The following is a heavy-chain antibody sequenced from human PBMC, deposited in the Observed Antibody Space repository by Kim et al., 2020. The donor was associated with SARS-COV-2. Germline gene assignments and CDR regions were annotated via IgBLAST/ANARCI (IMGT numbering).Heavy chain of an antibody. Sequence: SETLSLTCAVYNGSFSGYYWIWIRQPPGQGLEWIGDISHSGSTNYSPSLKGRVTISVDTSKNQFSLTLTSVTAADTAMYYCGARSWGTVTTQYCDYWGQGTLVTVSS. D-gene: IGHD1-1*01. CDR3: GARSWGTVTTQYCDY. CDR2: ISHSGST. CDR1: NGSFSGYY. J-gene: IGHJ4*02. V-gene: IGHV4-34*01.